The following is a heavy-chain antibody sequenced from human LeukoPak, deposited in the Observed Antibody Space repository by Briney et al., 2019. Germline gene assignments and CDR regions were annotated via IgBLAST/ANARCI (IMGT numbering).Heavy chain of an antibody. D-gene: IGHD2-2*01. V-gene: IGHV3-23*01. J-gene: IGHJ4*02. CDR2: ISGSGGST. CDR1: GFTFDDYA. Sequence: PGRSLRLSCAASGFTFDDYAMHWVRQAPGKGLEWVSAISGSGGSTYYADSVKGRFTISRDNSKNTLYLQMNSLRAEDTAVYYCAKAGSCSSTSCYLFDYWGQGTLVTVSS. CDR3: AKAGSCSSTSCYLFDY.